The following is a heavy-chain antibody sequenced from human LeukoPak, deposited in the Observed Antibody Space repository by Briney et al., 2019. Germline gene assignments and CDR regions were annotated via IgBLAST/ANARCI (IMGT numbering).Heavy chain of an antibody. Sequence: GGSLRLSCAASGFTVRSNYMSWVRQASGRGLEGVSVIYSGGSTYYADSVKGRFTISRDNSKNTLYLQMNSLRAEDTAVYYCARDSVAGTSLGYWGQGTLVTVSS. CDR2: IYSGGST. J-gene: IGHJ4*02. CDR1: GFTVRSNY. V-gene: IGHV3-66*01. D-gene: IGHD6-19*01. CDR3: ARDSVAGTSLGY.